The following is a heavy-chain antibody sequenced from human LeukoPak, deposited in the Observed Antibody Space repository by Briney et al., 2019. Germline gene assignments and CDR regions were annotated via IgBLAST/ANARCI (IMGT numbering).Heavy chain of an antibody. J-gene: IGHJ4*02. CDR2: INHSGST. D-gene: IGHD6-19*01. V-gene: IGHV4-34*01. CDR1: GRSFSGYY. CDR3: ARGVAVYDY. Sequence: NASETLSLTCAVYGRSFSGYYWSWIRQPPGKGLEWIGEINHSGSTNYNPSLKSRVTISVDTSKNQFSLKLSSVTAADTAVYYCARGVAVYDYWGQGTLVTVSS.